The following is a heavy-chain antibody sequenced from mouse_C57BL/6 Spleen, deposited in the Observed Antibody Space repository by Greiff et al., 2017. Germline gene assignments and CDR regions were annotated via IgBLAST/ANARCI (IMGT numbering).Heavy chain of an antibody. CDR3: ARGDYYGSSYSWFAY. J-gene: IGHJ3*01. CDR1: GYTFTSYW. CDR2: IDPSDSET. D-gene: IGHD1-1*01. V-gene: IGHV1-52*01. Sequence: VQLQQPGAELVRPGSSVKLSCKASGYTFTSYWMHWVKQRPIQGLEWIGNIDPSDSETHYNPKFKDKATLTVDKSSSTAYMQLSSLTSEDSAVYYCARGDYYGSSYSWFAYWGQGTLVTVSA.